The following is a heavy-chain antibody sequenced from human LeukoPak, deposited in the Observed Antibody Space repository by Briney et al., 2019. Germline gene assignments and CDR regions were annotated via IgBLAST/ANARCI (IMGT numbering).Heavy chain of an antibody. J-gene: IGHJ6*02. CDR1: GGTFSSYA. D-gene: IGHD6-6*01. CDR3: ARSPRSSSVSHLLGYYGMDV. V-gene: IGHV1-46*01. Sequence: ASVKVSCKASGGTFSSYAISWVRQAPGQGLEWMGIINPSGGSTSYAQKFQGRVTMTRDTSTSTVYMELSSLRSEDTAVYYCARSPRSSSVSHLLGYYGMDVWGQGTTVTVSS. CDR2: INPSGGST.